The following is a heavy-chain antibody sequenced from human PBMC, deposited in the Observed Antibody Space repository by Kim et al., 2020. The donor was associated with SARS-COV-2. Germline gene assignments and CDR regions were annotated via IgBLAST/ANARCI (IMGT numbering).Heavy chain of an antibody. D-gene: IGHD1-26*01. CDR2: IYPGDSDT. V-gene: IGHV5-51*01. Sequence: GESLKISCTASGYSFTNYWIGWVRQMPGKGLEWMGIIYPGDSDTKYSPSFQGQVTISADESLSTGYLQWRSLKASDTATYYCARAPSGTLTPYYFDCWCQ. J-gene: IGHJ4*02. CDR3: ARAPSGTLTPYYFDC. CDR1: GYSFTNYW.